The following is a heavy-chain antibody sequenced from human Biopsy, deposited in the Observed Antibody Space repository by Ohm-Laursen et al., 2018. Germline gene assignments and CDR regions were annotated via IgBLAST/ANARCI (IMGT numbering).Heavy chain of an antibody. CDR1: GYTFTSYD. CDR3: ARGSFWFGGNYYYYGMDV. CDR2: MNPNSGNT. Sequence: AASVKVSCKASGYTFTSYDINWVRQATGQGVEWMGWMNPNSGNTDYAQKFQGRVTMTRNTSISTAYMELNSLRSEDTAVYYCARGSFWFGGNYYYYGMDVWGQGTTVTVSS. V-gene: IGHV1-8*01. D-gene: IGHD3-10*01. J-gene: IGHJ6*02.